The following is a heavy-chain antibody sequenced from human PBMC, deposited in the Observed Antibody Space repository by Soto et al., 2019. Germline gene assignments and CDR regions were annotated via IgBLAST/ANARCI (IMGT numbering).Heavy chain of an antibody. V-gene: IGHV1-18*01. CDR3: ARDSPHRVSSVFDY. Sequence: QVQLVQSGGEVKKPGASVKVSCKPSGYTFTSYGISWVRQAPGQGLEWMGWISGYKGNTYYAENRQGRVSMTIDTSTRTVYMELRSLRSDDTAVYYCARDSPHRVSSVFDYWGQGTLVTVSS. CDR1: GYTFTSYG. J-gene: IGHJ4*02. D-gene: IGHD2-8*01. CDR2: ISGYKGNT.